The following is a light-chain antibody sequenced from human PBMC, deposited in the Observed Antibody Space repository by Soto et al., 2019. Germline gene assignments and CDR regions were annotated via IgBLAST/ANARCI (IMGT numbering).Light chain of an antibody. CDR2: DAS. J-gene: IGKJ4*02. Sequence: EIVLTQSPATLSLSPGERVTLSCRASQNVDTYLAWYQQKPGQAPRLLIFDASNRATGIPARFSGSGSGTDFTLTVSSLAPEDFAVYYCQQRSNWALSFGGGTKVEIK. CDR1: QNVDTY. V-gene: IGKV3-11*01. CDR3: QQRSNWALS.